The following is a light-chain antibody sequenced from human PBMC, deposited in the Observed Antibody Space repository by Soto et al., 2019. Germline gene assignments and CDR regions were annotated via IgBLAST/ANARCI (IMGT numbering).Light chain of an antibody. V-gene: IGKV3D-20*01. CDR3: QQYGSSPIT. CDR1: QSVSSSY. CDR2: DAS. Sequence: EIALTQSPATLTLSPGEGATLSCGASQSVSSSYLAWYQQKPGLAPRLLIYDASSRATGIPDRFSGSGSGTDFTLTISRLEPEDFAVYYCQQYGSSPITFGQGTRLEIK. J-gene: IGKJ5*01.